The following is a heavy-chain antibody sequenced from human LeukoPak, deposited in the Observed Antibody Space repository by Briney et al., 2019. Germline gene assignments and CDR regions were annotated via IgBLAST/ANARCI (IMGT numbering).Heavy chain of an antibody. CDR2: IYYSGST. CDR1: GGSISGYY. V-gene: IGHV4-59*01. Sequence: PSETLSLTCTVSGGSISGYYWSWIRQPPGKGLEWIGYIYYSGSTNDDPSLKSRVTISVDTSKNQFSLKLSSVTAADTAVYYCAREGSGSWAWYFDYWGQGTLVTVSS. D-gene: IGHD1-26*01. CDR3: AREGSGSWAWYFDY. J-gene: IGHJ4*02.